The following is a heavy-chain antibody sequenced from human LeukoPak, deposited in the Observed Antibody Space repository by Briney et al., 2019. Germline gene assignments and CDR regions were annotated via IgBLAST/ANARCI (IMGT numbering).Heavy chain of an antibody. V-gene: IGHV3-23*01. D-gene: IGHD6-13*01. Sequence: PRPSPTPSLAPSAPTFNTNAMSSVRHAPGKGREWVAAISGSGGGTYYVDSAKGRFTISRDNSKNTLYLQMNSLRDEDTAVYYCAKFSPTAAGWGQGTLVTVSS. CDR3: AKFSPTAAG. CDR1: APTFNTNA. CDR2: ISGSGGGT. J-gene: IGHJ4*02.